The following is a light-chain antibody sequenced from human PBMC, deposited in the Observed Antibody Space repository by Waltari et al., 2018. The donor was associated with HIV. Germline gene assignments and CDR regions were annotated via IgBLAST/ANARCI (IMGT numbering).Light chain of an antibody. J-gene: IGLJ2*01. Sequence: SYVLTQPPSVSVAPGQTATITCGASNIGSKNVPWYRQRPGQAPLLVVYDDAERPSGIPERFSGSNSGNTATLTITRVEAGDGADYYCQVWDSSGNHQSVIFGGGTKLTVL. CDR2: DDA. CDR3: QVWDSSGNHQSVI. V-gene: IGLV3-21*02. CDR1: NIGSKN.